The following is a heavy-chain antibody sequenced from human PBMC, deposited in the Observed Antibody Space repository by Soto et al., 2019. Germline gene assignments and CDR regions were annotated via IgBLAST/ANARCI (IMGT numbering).Heavy chain of an antibody. CDR2: ISSSSSYI. V-gene: IGHV3-21*01. J-gene: IGHJ4*02. D-gene: IGHD5-12*01. CDR1: GFTFSSYS. Sequence: GGSLRLSCAASGFTFSSYSMNWVRQAPGKGLEWASSISSSSSYIYYADSVKGRFTISRDNAKNSLYLQMNSLRAEDTAVYYCARDLSYGDGYNYYFDYWGQGTLVTVSS. CDR3: ARDLSYGDGYNYYFDY.